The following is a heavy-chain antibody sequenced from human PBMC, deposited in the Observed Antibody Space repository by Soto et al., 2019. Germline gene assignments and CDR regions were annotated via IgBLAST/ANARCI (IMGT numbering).Heavy chain of an antibody. V-gene: IGHV3-30*18. CDR1: GFTFSSYG. J-gene: IGHJ6*02. CDR2: ISYDGSNK. D-gene: IGHD3-22*01. CDR3: AKDQGGYNYASSGYRRSYYYGMDV. Sequence: QVQLVESGGGVVQPGRSLRLSCAASGFTFSSYGMHWVRQAPGKGLEWVAVISYDGSNKYYADSVKGRFTISRDNSENTLYLQMTSLRAEDTAGYYCAKDQGGYNYASSGYRRSYYYGMDVWGQGTTVTVSS.